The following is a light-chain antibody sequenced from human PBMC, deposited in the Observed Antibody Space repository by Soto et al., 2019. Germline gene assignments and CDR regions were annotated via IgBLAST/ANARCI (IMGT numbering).Light chain of an antibody. Sequence: QSALTQPASVSGSPGQSITISCTGTSSDVGGYNYVSWYQQHPGKAPKLMIYDVSKRPSGVPDRFSGSKSGNTASLTISGLQAEDEADYYCCSYAGSYTLRVVFGGGTKLTVL. CDR1: SSDVGGYNY. CDR2: DVS. CDR3: CSYAGSYTLRVV. V-gene: IGLV2-11*01. J-gene: IGLJ2*01.